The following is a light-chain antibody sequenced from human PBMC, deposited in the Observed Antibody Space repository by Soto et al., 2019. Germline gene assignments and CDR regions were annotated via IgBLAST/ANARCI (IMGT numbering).Light chain of an antibody. Sequence: QSALTQPASVSGSPGQSITLSCTGTSSDVGAYNYVSWYQQHPGKAPKLMIYEVSNRPSGVSNRFSGSKSGNTASLTISGLQAEDEADYYCSSYTTSSTLVLGGGTKLTVL. CDR2: EVS. CDR1: SSDVGAYNY. V-gene: IGLV2-14*01. CDR3: SSYTTSSTLV. J-gene: IGLJ3*02.